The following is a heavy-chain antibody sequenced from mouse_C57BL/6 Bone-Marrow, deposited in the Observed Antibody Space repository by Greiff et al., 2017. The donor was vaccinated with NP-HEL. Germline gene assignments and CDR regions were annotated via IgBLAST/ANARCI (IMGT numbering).Heavy chain of an antibody. J-gene: IGHJ2*01. CDR1: GYTFTSYW. D-gene: IGHD1-1*01. V-gene: IGHV1-64*01. CDR2: IHPNSGST. CDR3: ASTTVVATPFDY. Sequence: QVQLQQSGAELVKPGASVKLSCKASGYTFTSYWMHWVKQRPGQGLEWIGMIHPNSGSTNYNEKFKSKATLTVDKSSSTAYMQLSSLTSEDSAVYYCASTTVVATPFDYWGQGTTLTVSS.